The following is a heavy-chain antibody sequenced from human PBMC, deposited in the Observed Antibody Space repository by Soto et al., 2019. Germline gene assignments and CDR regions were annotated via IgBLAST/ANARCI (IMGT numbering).Heavy chain of an antibody. CDR2: IYYSGST. V-gene: IGHV4-59*08. CDR3: ARHGYSGDDFIDY. J-gene: IGHJ4*02. CDR1: GGSISSYY. D-gene: IGHD5-12*01. Sequence: QVQLQESGPGLVKPSETLSLTCTVSGGSISSYYWSWIRQPPGKGLEWIGYIYYSGSTNYNPSLKSRDTISVDTSKNQFSLKLSSVAAADAAVYYCARHGYSGDDFIDYWGQGALVTVSS.